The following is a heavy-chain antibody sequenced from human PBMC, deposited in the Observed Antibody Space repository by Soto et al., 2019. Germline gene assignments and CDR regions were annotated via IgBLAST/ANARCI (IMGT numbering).Heavy chain of an antibody. CDR3: AKVPLRPYYFDY. J-gene: IGHJ4*02. CDR1: GGSISSYY. D-gene: IGHD4-17*01. V-gene: IGHV4-59*01. CDR2: IYYSGST. Sequence: PSETLSLTCTVSGGSISSYYWSWIRQPPGKGLEWIGYIYYSGSTNYNPSLKSRVTISVDTSKNQFSLKLTSVTAADTAVYYCAKVPLRPYYFDYWGQGTLVTVSS.